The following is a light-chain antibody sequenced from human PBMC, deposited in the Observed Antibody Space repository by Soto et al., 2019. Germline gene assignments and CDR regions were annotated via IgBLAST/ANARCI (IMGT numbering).Light chain of an antibody. CDR1: QSVSSY. CDR3: QQRSNWLLT. J-gene: IGKJ4*01. V-gene: IGKV3-11*01. Sequence: EIVLTQSPATLSLSPGERATLSCRASQSVSSYLAWYQQKPGQAPRLLIYDASNRTTGIPARFSGSGSGPDFTLTISSLEPEDFAVYYCQQRSNWLLTVGGGTKVEIK. CDR2: DAS.